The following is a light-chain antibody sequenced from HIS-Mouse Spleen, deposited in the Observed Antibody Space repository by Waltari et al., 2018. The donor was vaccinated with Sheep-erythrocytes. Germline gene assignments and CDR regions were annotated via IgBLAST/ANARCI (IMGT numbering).Light chain of an antibody. J-gene: IGLJ2*01. CDR2: GNS. Sequence: QSVLTQPPSVSGPPGQRVTIPCTGSSPNIGAGYDVHWYQQLPGTAPKLLIYGNSNRPSGVPDRFSGSKSGTSASLAITGLQAEDEADYYCQSYDSSLSAVVFGGGTKLTVL. CDR1: SPNIGAGYD. V-gene: IGLV1-40*01. CDR3: QSYDSSLSAVV.